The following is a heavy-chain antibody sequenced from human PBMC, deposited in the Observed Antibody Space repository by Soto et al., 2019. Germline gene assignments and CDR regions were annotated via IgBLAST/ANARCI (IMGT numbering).Heavy chain of an antibody. D-gene: IGHD1-1*01. Sequence: QVQLQQWGAGLVKPSETLSLSCAVYGQSFSGHSWAWIRQHPGKGLEWIGEISESGSTYYNPSLKSRVTISPDTSKNQFSLKLNSVTAADTAAYFCARGSGIVALPGELEDVNYDFWGQGTLVNVSS. CDR2: ISESGST. CDR3: ARGSGIVALPGELEDVNYDF. J-gene: IGHJ4*02. CDR1: GQSFSGHS. V-gene: IGHV4-34*01.